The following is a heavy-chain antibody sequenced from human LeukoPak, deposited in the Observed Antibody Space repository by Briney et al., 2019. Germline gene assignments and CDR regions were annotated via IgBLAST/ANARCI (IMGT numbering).Heavy chain of an antibody. CDR2: ISTSGSAI. D-gene: IGHD1-26*01. CDR1: GFTFSSFE. CDR3: ARDLPTGTYRAYFDN. Sequence: GGSLRLSCAASGFTFSSFEMNWVRQAPGKGLEWVSYISTSGSAIYYADSVKGRFTISRDNAQNSLYLQMNSLRAEDTAVYYCARDLPTGTYRAYFDNWGQGTLVTVSS. J-gene: IGHJ4*02. V-gene: IGHV3-48*03.